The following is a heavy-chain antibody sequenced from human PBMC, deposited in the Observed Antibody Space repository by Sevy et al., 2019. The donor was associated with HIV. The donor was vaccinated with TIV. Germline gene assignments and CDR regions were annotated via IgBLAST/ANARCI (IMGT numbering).Heavy chain of an antibody. V-gene: IGHV1-69*06. CDR3: AGDMGQTGAGTGGVFYY. CDR2: INPIFGTA. Sequence: ASVKVSCKASGGTFSSYAISWVRQAPGQGLEWMGEINPIFGTANYAQKFQGRVTITADKSTRTLYMELINLRSADTAAYYYAGDMGQTGAGTGGVFYYWGQGTLVTVSS. D-gene: IGHD6-19*01. CDR1: GGTFSSYA. J-gene: IGHJ4*02.